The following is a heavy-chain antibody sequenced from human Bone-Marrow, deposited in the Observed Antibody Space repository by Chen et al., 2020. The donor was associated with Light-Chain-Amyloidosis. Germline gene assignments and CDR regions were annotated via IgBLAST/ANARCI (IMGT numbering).Heavy chain of an antibody. D-gene: IGHD3-22*01. J-gene: IGHJ3*02. CDR2: LCHDGRNK. V-gene: IGHV3-33*01. CDR1: GFTFSSYG. Sequence: QVQRVESGGGVVQPGRSLRLSCAASGFTFSSYGMHWVRQAKGKGLEWVAVLCHDGRNKYYADSVKGRFTISRDNSKNALYLQMNSLRAEETAVYYFARDVPGTMIVGGDAFDIWGQGTMVTVSS. CDR3: ARDVPGTMIVGGDAFDI.